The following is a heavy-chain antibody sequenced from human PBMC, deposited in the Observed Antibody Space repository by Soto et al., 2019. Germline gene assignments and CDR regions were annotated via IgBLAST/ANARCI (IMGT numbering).Heavy chain of an antibody. J-gene: IGHJ4*02. CDR3: VRDYSESSFDY. V-gene: IGHV4-38-2*02. D-gene: IGHD1-26*01. CDR1: GYSISSGYY. CDR2: MYHSGST. Sequence: SETLSLTCAVSGYSISSGYYWGWIRQPPGKGLEWIGSMYHSGSTDYNPSLKSRITISVDTSKNQFSLKLRSATAADTAVYYCVRDYSESSFDYWRQRTLVTVPS.